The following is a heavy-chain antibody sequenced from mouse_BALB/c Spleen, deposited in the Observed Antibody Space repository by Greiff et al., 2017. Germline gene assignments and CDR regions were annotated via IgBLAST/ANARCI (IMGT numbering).Heavy chain of an antibody. CDR1: GFTFSSFG. V-gene: IGHV5-17*02. D-gene: IGHD3-2*02. CDR3: ARSEAFDY. J-gene: IGHJ2*01. CDR2: ISSGSSTI. Sequence: EVQVVESGGGLVQPGGSRKLSCAASGFTFSSFGMHWVRQAPEKGLEWVAYISSGSSTIYYADTVKGRFTISRDNPKNTLFLQMTSLRSEDTAMYYCARSEAFDYWGQGTTLTVSS.